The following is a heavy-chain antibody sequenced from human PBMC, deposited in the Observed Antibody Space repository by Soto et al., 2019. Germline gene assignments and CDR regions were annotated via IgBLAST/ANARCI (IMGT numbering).Heavy chain of an antibody. CDR1: GGTFSSYA. J-gene: IGHJ6*02. Sequence: QVQLVQSGAEVKKPGSSVKVSCTASGGTFSSYAISWVRQAPGQGLEWMGGIIPIFGTANYAQKFQGRVTITADESTSTAYMELSSLRSEDTAVYYCASARGDILTGSYGMDVWGQGTTVTVSS. V-gene: IGHV1-69*01. CDR3: ASARGDILTGSYGMDV. CDR2: IIPIFGTA. D-gene: IGHD3-9*01.